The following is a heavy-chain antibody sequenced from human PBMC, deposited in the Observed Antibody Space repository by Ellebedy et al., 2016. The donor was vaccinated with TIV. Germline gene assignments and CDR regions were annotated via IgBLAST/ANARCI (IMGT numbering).Heavy chain of an antibody. CDR1: GFTFSSYT. CDR3: TRERGYSSNWYVHAFDI. D-gene: IGHD6-13*01. CDR2: ISSSTSTI. V-gene: IGHV3-48*04. J-gene: IGHJ3*02. Sequence: GESLKISCAASGFTFSSYTRNWVRQAPGKGVEWSLYISSSTSTIYYADSVQGRFTISRDNAKNSLNLQKNSLRVEDTAVYSCTRERGYSSNWYVHAFDIWGQGTMVTVSS.